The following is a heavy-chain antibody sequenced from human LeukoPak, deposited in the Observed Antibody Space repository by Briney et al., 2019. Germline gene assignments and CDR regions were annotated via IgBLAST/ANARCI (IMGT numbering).Heavy chain of an antibody. CDR1: GYTFTSYG. CDR3: ARGCGSTSCYRPAPYYYGMDV. CDR2: ISAYNGNT. D-gene: IGHD2-2*01. Sequence: ASVKVSCKASGYTFTSYGISWVRQAPGQGLEWMGWISAYNGNTNYAQKLQGRVTMTTDTSTSTAYMELRSLRSDDTAVYYCARGCGSTSCYRPAPYYYGMDVWGQGTTVTVSS. V-gene: IGHV1-18*01. J-gene: IGHJ6*02.